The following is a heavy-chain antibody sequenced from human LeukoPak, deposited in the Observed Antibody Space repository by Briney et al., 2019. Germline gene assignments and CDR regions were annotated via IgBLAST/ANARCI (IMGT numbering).Heavy chain of an antibody. V-gene: IGHV1-2*02. J-gene: IGHJ3*02. Sequence: ASVKVSCKAFGYTITAYYIHWVRQAPGQGLEWMGWIDPSSGGSTYAQKFQGRVTMIRDTSISTAYMELSSLRSDDTAVYYCARDRSCSGGSCYSPDDAFDIWGQGTMVTVSS. CDR3: ARDRSCSGGSCYSPDDAFDI. D-gene: IGHD2-15*01. CDR1: GYTITAYY. CDR2: IDPSSGGS.